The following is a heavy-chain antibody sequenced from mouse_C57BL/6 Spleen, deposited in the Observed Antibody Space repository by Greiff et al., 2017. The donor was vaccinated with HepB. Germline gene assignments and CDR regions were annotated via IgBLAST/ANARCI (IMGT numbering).Heavy chain of an antibody. D-gene: IGHD3-2*02. CDR1: GFTFSSYT. J-gene: IGHJ3*01. CDR2: ISGGGGNT. V-gene: IGHV5-9*01. Sequence: EVQVVEPGGGLVKPGGSLKLSCAASGFTFSSYTMSWVRQTPEKRLEWVATISGGGGNTYYPDSVKGRFTISRDNAKNTLYLQMSSLRSEDTALYYCARRGTDQATAWLAYWGQGTLVTVSA. CDR3: ARRGTDQATAWLAY.